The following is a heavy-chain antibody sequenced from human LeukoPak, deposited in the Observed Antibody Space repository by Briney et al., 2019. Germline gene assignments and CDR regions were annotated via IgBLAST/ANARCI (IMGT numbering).Heavy chain of an antibody. CDR3: ARDSTLICSSTSCYTSDYYYYMDV. V-gene: IGHV1-2*02. CDR1: GYTFTGYY. CDR2: INPNSGGT. Sequence: ASVKVSCKASGYTFTGYYMHWVRQAPGQGLEWMGWINPNSGGTNYAQKFQGRVTMTRDTSISTAYMELSRLRSDDTAVYYCARDSTLICSSTSCYTSDYYYYMDVWGKGTTVTVSS. D-gene: IGHD2-2*02. J-gene: IGHJ6*03.